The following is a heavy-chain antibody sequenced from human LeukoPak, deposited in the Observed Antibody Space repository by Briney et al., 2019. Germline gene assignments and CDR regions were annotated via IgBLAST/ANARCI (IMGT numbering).Heavy chain of an antibody. CDR1: GGSFSGYY. D-gene: IGHD5-18*01. CDR3: ARVELGYSYGAYFDY. J-gene: IGHJ4*02. Sequence: SETLSLTCAVYGGSFSGYYWSWIRQPPGKGPEWIGEINHSGSTYYNPSLKSRVTISVDRSKNQFSLKLSSVTAADTAVYYCARVELGYSYGAYFDYWGQGTLVTVSS. CDR2: INHSGST. V-gene: IGHV4-34*01.